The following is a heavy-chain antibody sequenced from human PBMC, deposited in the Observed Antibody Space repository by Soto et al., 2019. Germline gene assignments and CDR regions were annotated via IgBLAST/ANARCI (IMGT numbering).Heavy chain of an antibody. CDR2: IYYSGST. CDR1: GGSISSYY. J-gene: IGHJ6*03. Sequence: QVQLQESGPGLVKPSETLSLTCTVSGGSISSYYWSWIRQPPGKGLEWIGYIYYSGSTNYNPSLKSRVTISVDTSKNQFSLKLSSVTAADTAVYYCARIVVVPAAMGYYYYYYMDVWGKGTTVTVSS. V-gene: IGHV4-59*08. D-gene: IGHD2-2*01. CDR3: ARIVVVPAAMGYYYYYYMDV.